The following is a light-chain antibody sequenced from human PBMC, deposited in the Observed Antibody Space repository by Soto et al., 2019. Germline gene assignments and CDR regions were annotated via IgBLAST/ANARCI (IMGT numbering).Light chain of an antibody. J-gene: IGKJ1*01. CDR3: QQYYSFCA. V-gene: IGKV1-5*03. CDR2: KAS. CDR1: QSISEW. Sequence: DIQMTQSPSTLSASVGDRVTITCRASQSISEWLAWYQQKPGKAPKLLIYKASTLESGVPSRFSGSGSGTEFTLTISSLQPEDFATYYCQQYYSFCAFGQGTKVEIK.